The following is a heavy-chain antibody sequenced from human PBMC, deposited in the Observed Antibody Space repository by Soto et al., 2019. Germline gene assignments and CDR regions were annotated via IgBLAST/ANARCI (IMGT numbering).Heavy chain of an antibody. CDR2: IKSKTDGGTT. J-gene: IGHJ6*02. D-gene: IGHD2-2*01. CDR3: TTDQVVSYYYYYYGMDV. V-gene: IGHV3-15*01. Sequence: PGGSLRLSCAASGFTFRNAWMSWVRKAPGKGLEWVGRIKSKTDGGTTDYAAPVKGRFTISRDDSKNTLYLQMNSLKTEDTAVYYCTTDQVVSYYYYYYGMDVWGQGTTVTVSS. CDR1: GFTFRNAW.